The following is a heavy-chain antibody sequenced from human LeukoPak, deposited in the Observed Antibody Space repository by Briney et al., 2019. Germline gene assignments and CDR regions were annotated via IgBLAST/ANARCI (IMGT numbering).Heavy chain of an antibody. D-gene: IGHD3-22*01. Sequence: ASVKVSCKASGYTFTSYGISWVRQAPGQGLEWMGWISAYNGNTNYAQKLQGRVTMTRDTSISTAYMELSRLRSDDTTVYYCASSGYAYYFDYWGQGTLVTVSS. CDR2: ISAYNGNT. CDR1: GYTFTSYG. V-gene: IGHV1-18*01. J-gene: IGHJ4*02. CDR3: ASSGYAYYFDY.